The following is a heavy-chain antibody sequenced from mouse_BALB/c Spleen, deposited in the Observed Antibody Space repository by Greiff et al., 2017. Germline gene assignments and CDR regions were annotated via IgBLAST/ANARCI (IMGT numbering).Heavy chain of an antibody. Sequence: VKLVESGPGLVQPSQSLSITCTVSGFSLTSYGVHWVRQSPGKGLEWLGVIWSGGSTDYNAAFISRLSISKDNSKSQVFFKMNSLQANDTAIYYCARPNSLLRLRDAMDYWGQGTSVTVSS. D-gene: IGHD1-2*01. CDR2: IWSGGST. V-gene: IGHV2-2*02. J-gene: IGHJ4*01. CDR1: GFSLTSYG. CDR3: ARPNSLLRLRDAMDY.